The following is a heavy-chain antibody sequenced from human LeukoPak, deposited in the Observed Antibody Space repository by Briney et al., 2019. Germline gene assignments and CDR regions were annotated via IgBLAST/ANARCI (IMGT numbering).Heavy chain of an antibody. CDR2: ISYDGSNK. CDR1: GLTFGRYW. Sequence: GGSLRLSCADSGLTFGRYWVHWVRPAPGKGLEWVAVISYDGSNKYYADSVKGRFTISRDNSKNTLYLQMNSLRAEDTAVYYCAKPIGDYGDYADAFDIWGQGTMVTVSS. D-gene: IGHD4-17*01. CDR3: AKPIGDYGDYADAFDI. V-gene: IGHV3-30*18. J-gene: IGHJ3*02.